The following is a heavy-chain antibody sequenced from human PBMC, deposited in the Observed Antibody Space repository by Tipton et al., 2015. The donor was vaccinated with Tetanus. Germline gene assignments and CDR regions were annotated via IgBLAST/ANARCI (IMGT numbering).Heavy chain of an antibody. Sequence: SLRLSCGASGFTFSSHSMTWVRQAPGKGLVWVSRIDMDGRTTNYADSVKGRFTVSRNNARNALYLEINSLRAEDTAVYYCARDLGAGYYFDYWGQGTLVTVSS. CDR3: ARDLGAGYYFDY. CDR1: GFTFSSHS. CDR2: IDMDGRTT. D-gene: IGHD4-17*01. J-gene: IGHJ4*02. V-gene: IGHV3-74*01.